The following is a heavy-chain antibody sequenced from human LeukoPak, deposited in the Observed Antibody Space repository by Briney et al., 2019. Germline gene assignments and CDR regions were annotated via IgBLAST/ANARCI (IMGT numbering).Heavy chain of an antibody. J-gene: IGHJ4*02. D-gene: IGHD2-2*01. CDR2: LATDGKDK. CDR3: AKDQKWGPADYYFDS. V-gene: IGHV3-30*18. CDR1: GFTLSNYA. Sequence: GGSLRLSCAASGFTLSNYAMHWVRRAPGKGLEWGTVLATDGKDKKYADSVKGRFAISRDNYKTTLDQQMNSLRAEDTAVYYCAKDQKWGPADYYFDSWGQGTLVTVSS.